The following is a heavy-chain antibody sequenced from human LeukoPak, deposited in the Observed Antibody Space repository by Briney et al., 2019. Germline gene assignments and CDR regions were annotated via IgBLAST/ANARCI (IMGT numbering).Heavy chain of an antibody. Sequence: GGSLRLPCAASGFTFSSYWMSWVRQAPGKGLEWVANIKQDGSEKYYVDSVKGRFTISRDNAKNSLYLQMNSLRAEDTAVYYCAGPPSAYYYMDVWGKGTTVTVSS. V-gene: IGHV3-7*01. CDR1: GFTFSSYW. J-gene: IGHJ6*03. CDR2: IKQDGSEK. D-gene: IGHD2-15*01. CDR3: AGPPSAYYYMDV.